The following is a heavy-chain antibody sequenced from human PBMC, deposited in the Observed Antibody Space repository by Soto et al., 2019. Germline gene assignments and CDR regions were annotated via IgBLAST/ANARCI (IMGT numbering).Heavy chain of an antibody. CDR1: GYTFTSYA. Sequence: QVQLVQSGAEVKKPGASVKVSCKASGYTFTSYAMHWVRQAPGQRLEWMGWINAGNGNTKYSQKFQGRVTITRDTSASTAYMEPSSLRSEDTAVYYSASVYDFWSGGAYMDVWGKGTTVTVSS. J-gene: IGHJ6*03. V-gene: IGHV1-3*01. D-gene: IGHD3-3*01. CDR3: ASVYDFWSGGAYMDV. CDR2: INAGNGNT.